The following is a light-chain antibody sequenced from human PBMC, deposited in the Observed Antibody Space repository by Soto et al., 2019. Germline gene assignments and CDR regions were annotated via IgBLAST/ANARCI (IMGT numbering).Light chain of an antibody. J-gene: IGKJ1*01. CDR3: QQYGSSPKT. CDR1: QSVSSN. V-gene: IGKV3-20*01. CDR2: AAS. Sequence: EIVMTQSPATLSVSPGERATLSCRASQSVSSNLAWHQQKPGQAPRLLIYAASSRATGIPDRFSGSGSGTDFTLTISRLEPEDFAVYYCQQYGSSPKTFGQGTKVDIK.